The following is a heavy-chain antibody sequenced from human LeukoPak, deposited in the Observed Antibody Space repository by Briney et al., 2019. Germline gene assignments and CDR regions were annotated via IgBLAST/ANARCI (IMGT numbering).Heavy chain of an antibody. Sequence: PSETLSLTCAVYGGSFSGYYWSWIRQPPGKGLEWIGEINHSGSTYYNPSLKSRVTISVDTSKNQFSLKLSSVTAADTAVYYCARDWPPMGWEPLSWFDPWGQGTLVTVSS. V-gene: IGHV4-34*01. CDR3: ARDWPPMGWEPLSWFDP. D-gene: IGHD1-26*01. J-gene: IGHJ5*02. CDR2: INHSGST. CDR1: GGSFSGYY.